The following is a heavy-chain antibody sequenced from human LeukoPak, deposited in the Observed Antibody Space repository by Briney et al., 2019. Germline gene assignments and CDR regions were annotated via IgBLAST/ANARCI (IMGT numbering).Heavy chain of an antibody. Sequence: MASETLSLTCTVSGGSISSSSYYWGWIRQTPGKGLEWIGSIYYGGSTYYSPSLKSRVTISVDTSKNQFSLKLSSVTAADTAVYYCAREYGVNHEGGWFDPWGQGTLVTVSS. CDR2: IYYGGST. V-gene: IGHV4-39*07. J-gene: IGHJ5*02. CDR1: GGSISSSSYY. CDR3: AREYGVNHEGGWFDP. D-gene: IGHD4-17*01.